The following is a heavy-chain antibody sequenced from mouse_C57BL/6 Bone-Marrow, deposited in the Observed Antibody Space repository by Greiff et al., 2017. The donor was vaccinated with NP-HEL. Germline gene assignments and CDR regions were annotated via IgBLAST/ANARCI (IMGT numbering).Heavy chain of an antibody. V-gene: IGHV1-63*01. D-gene: IGHD2-2*01. Sequence: QVHVKQSGAELVRPGTSVKMSCKASGYTFTNYWIGWAKQRPGHGLEWIGDIYPGGGYTNYNEKFKGKATLTADTSSSTAYMQFSSLTSEDSAIYYCSYGYDVCYFDYWGQGTTLTVSS. CDR2: IYPGGGYT. CDR1: GYTFTNYW. CDR3: SYGYDVCYFDY. J-gene: IGHJ2*01.